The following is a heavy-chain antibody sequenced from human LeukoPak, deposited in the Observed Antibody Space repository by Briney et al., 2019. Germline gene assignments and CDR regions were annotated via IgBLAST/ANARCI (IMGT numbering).Heavy chain of an antibody. J-gene: IGHJ5*02. CDR3: ALLVGARLVWFDP. CDR2: IIPIFGTA. V-gene: IGHV1-69*13. D-gene: IGHD1-26*01. CDR1: GGTFISYA. Sequence: SVKVSCKASGGTFISYAISWVRQAPGQGLEWMGGIIPIFGTANYAQKFQGRVTITADESTGTAYMELSSLRSEDTAVYYCALLVGARLVWFDPWGQGTLVTVSS.